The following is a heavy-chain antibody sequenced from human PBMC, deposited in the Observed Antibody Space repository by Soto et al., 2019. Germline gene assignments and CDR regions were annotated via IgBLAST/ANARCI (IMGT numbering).Heavy chain of an antibody. J-gene: IGHJ4*02. CDR2: INQDGNED. CDR3: ARTGDGHHDFLDY. D-gene: IGHD1-1*01. Sequence: GGSLRLSCAAPGFTFSSYWMNWVRQAPGKGLEWVANINQDGNEDNLLDSVKGRFTISRDNAKNSLFLQMNSLRVDDTAVYYCARTGDGHHDFLDYWGQGALVTVSS. V-gene: IGHV3-7*01. CDR1: GFTFSSYW.